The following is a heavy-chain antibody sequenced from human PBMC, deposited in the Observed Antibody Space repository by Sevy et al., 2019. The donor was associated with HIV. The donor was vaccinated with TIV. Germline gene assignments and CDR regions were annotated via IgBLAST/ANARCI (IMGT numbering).Heavy chain of an antibody. CDR1: GGSISSGGYY. J-gene: IGHJ3*02. V-gene: IGHV4-31*03. Sequence: SETLSLTCTVSGGSISSGGYYWSWIRQHPGKGLEWIGYIYYSGSTYYNPSLKSRVTISVETSKNQFSLKLSSVTAADTAVYYCARSSQGGYSYGYGAFDIWGQGTMVTVSS. CDR3: ARSSQGGYSYGYGAFDI. CDR2: IYYSGST. D-gene: IGHD5-18*01.